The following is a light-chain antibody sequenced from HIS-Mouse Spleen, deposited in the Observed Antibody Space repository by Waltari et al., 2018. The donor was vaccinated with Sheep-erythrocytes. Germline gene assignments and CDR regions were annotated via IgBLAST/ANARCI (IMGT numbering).Light chain of an antibody. CDR2: EGS. CDR1: RSDVGSYNL. Sequence: QSALTQPASVSGSPGQSITLPCTGTRSDVGSYNLVSWYQQHPGKAPKLMIYEGSKRPSGVSNRFSGSKSGNTASLTISGLQAEDEADYYCCSYAGSSTPWVFGGGTKLTVL. J-gene: IGLJ3*02. V-gene: IGLV2-23*01. CDR3: CSYAGSSTPWV.